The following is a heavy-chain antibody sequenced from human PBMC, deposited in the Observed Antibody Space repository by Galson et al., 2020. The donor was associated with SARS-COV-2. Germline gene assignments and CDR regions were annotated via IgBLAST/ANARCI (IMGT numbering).Heavy chain of an antibody. CDR2: IYYSGST. D-gene: IGHD2-15*01. V-gene: IGHV4-31*03. J-gene: IGHJ2*01. Sequence: ETSETLSLTCTVSGGSISSGGYYWRWIRQHPGKGLEWIGYIYYSGSTYYNPSLKSRVTISVDTSKNQFSLKLSSVTAADTAVYYCARGGLDCSGGSCYWYFDLWGRGSLVTVSS. CDR3: ARGGLDCSGGSCYWYFDL. CDR1: GGSISSGGYY.